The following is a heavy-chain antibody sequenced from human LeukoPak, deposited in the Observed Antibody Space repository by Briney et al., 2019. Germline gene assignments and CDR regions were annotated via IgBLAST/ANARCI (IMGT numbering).Heavy chain of an antibody. CDR3: AITDTVTSVFDY. CDR2: IYPGDSDT. Sequence: ESLKISCKGSGYTFTTYWIGWVRQMPGKGLEWMGVIYPGDSDTRYSPSFQGQVTISADKSISTAYLQWSSLKASDTAMYYCAITDTVTSVFDYWGQGTLVTVSS. V-gene: IGHV5-51*01. CDR1: GYTFTTYW. D-gene: IGHD4-11*01. J-gene: IGHJ4*02.